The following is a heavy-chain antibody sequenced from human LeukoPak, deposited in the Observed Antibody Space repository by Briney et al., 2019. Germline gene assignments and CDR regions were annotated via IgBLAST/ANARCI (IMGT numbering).Heavy chain of an antibody. Sequence: PGGSLRLSCAASGFTFSSYSMNWVRQAPGKGLEWVSYISSSSSTIYYADSVKGRFTISRGNAKNSLYLQMNSLRAEDTAVYYCARDRYCSSTSCGGVPIDYWGQGTLVTVSS. V-gene: IGHV3-48*01. CDR3: ARDRYCSSTSCGGVPIDY. CDR1: GFTFSSYS. D-gene: IGHD2-2*01. J-gene: IGHJ4*02. CDR2: ISSSSSTI.